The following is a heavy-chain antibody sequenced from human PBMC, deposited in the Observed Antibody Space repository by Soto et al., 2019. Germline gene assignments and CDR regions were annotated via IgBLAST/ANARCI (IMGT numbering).Heavy chain of an antibody. CDR2: VRPGGST. CDR1: GDSMNSRDW. J-gene: IGHJ4*02. Sequence: VQLQESGPGLVEPSGTLSLTCAVSGDSMNSRDWWSWVRQSPGKGLEWIGEVRPGGSTNYNAALSNSVTISVDESKNQFSLRLTSGTAAETAVYYWGRGRFSVTTRACVDDWGQGTLVTVSS. D-gene: IGHD2-21*02. V-gene: IGHV4-4*02. CDR3: GRGRFSVTTRACVDD.